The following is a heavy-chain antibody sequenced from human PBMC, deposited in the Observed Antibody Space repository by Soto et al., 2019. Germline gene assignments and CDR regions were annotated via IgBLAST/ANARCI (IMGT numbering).Heavy chain of an antibody. D-gene: IGHD6-19*01. Sequence: EVQLVESGGGLVQPGGSLRLSCAASGFSFTTYWMNWVRLAPGKGLEWVANIKKDGSEKLYVDSGEGRFTISRDNAKNPLFLQMTNQSADDAGIYNCVGGSGWLMDTWGQGTPVIVSS. CDR2: IKKDGSEK. CDR1: GFSFTTYW. CDR3: VGGSGWLMDT. V-gene: IGHV3-7*03. J-gene: IGHJ5*02.